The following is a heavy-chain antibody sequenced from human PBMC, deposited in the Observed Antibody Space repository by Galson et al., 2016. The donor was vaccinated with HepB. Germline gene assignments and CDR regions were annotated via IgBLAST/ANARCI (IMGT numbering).Heavy chain of an antibody. D-gene: IGHD2-21*02. CDR1: GVSISDYY. V-gene: IGHV4-59*08. CDR3: ARHDSAIFHH. Sequence: ETLSLTCTVSGVSISDYYWSWIRQSPGKGLEWIGHVSHSGDTSYNPSLKSRVTMSVDTSKNQFSLNLSSVTAADSAVYYCARHDSAIFHHWGPGTLVTVSS. CDR2: VSHSGDT. J-gene: IGHJ1*01.